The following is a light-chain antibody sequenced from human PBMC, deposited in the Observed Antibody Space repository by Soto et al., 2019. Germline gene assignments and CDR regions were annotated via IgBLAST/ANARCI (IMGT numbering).Light chain of an antibody. Sequence: ETVLTQSPVTLALSPGERSTLSCRASQSVRSRYLAWYQQKPGQAPRLLISGASSRATGIPDRFSGSGSGTDFTLTVSRLEPEDFALYYCQQYGNSPITFGQGTKVDIK. CDR1: QSVRSRY. J-gene: IGKJ1*01. V-gene: IGKV3-20*01. CDR3: QQYGNSPIT. CDR2: GAS.